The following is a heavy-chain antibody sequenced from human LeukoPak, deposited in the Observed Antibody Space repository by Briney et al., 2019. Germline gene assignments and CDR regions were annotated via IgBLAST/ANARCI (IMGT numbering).Heavy chain of an antibody. V-gene: IGHV4-30-4*08. D-gene: IGHD3-16*02. CDR1: GGSISSGDYY. Sequence: SQTLSLTCTVSGGSISSGDYYWSWIRQPPGKGLEWIGYIYYSGSTYYNPSLKSRVTISVDTSKNQFPLKLSSVTAADTAVYYCARGPIMITFGGVIAPFDYWGQGTLVTVSS. J-gene: IGHJ4*02. CDR3: ARGPIMITFGGVIAPFDY. CDR2: IYYSGST.